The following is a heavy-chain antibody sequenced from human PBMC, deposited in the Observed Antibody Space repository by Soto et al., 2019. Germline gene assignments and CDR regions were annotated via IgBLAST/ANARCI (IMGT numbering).Heavy chain of an antibody. CDR1: GYTFTSNA. J-gene: IGHJ6*02. Sequence: QVQLVQSGAEVKKPGASVKVSCKASGYTFTSNAISWVRQAPGQGLEWMGWISGYNGNTNYAQKVQGRVTLTTDTATSTAYMELRSLRSDDTAVYYCARDGVGGYLNPYGMDVWDQGTTVTVSS. D-gene: IGHD2-2*01. CDR3: ARDGVGGYLNPYGMDV. V-gene: IGHV1-18*01. CDR2: ISGYNGNT.